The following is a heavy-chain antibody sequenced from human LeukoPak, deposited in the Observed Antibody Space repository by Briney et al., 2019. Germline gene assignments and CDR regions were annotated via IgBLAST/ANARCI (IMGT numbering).Heavy chain of an antibody. J-gene: IGHJ4*02. CDR1: GTTFSSYW. CDR2: IAYDGRST. Sequence: GGPLRLSCATSGTTFSSYWMHWIRQATGKGLIWVSDIAYDGRSTTYVDSVKGRFSISRDNAKNTVDLQRDSLRAEDTAVYFCARRYDWALCYWGLGTLVTVSS. CDR3: ARRYDWALCY. V-gene: IGHV3-74*03. D-gene: IGHD3-16*01.